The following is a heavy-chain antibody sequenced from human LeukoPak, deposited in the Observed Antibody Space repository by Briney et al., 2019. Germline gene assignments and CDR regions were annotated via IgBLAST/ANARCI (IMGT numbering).Heavy chain of an antibody. Sequence: ASVKVSCKASGYTFTGYYMHWVRQAPGQGLEWMGWINPNSGGTNYAQKFQGRATMTRDTSISTAYMELSRLRSDDTAVYYCAIVPAAEYYFDYWGQGTLVTVSS. CDR3: AIVPAAEYYFDY. CDR1: GYTFTGYY. J-gene: IGHJ4*02. V-gene: IGHV1-2*02. D-gene: IGHD2-2*01. CDR2: INPNSGGT.